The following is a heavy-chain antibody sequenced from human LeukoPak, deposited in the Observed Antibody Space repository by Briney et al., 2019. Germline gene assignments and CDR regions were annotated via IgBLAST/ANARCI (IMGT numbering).Heavy chain of an antibody. V-gene: IGHV6-1*01. CDR1: GDSVSSNSVA. CDR3: ARDSPHYDYGLDV. J-gene: IGHJ6*02. Sequence: SQTLSLTCAISGDSVSSNSVAWNWIRQSPSRGLEWLGRTYYRSKWYNDYAMSVRSRLTINPDTSKNQFSLQLNSVTPEDTAVYYCARDSPHYDYGLDVWGQGTTVTASS. CDR2: TYYRSKWYN.